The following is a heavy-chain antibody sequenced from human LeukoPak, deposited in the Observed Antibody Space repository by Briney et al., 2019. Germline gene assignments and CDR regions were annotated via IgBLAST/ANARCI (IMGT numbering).Heavy chain of an antibody. J-gene: IGHJ4*02. V-gene: IGHV4-59*08. Sequence: SETLSLTCSVSGGSISGYYWSWIRQPPGKGLEWIGYIYYSGSTNYNPSLKSRVTLSVDTSKNQFSLKLSSVTAADTAVYYCATTSYGSGIIHYWGQGTLVTVSS. CDR3: ATTSYGSGIIHY. D-gene: IGHD3-10*01. CDR1: GGSISGYY. CDR2: IYYSGST.